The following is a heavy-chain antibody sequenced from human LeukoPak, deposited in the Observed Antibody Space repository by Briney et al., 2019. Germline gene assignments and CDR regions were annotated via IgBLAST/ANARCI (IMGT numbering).Heavy chain of an antibody. V-gene: IGHV1-69*04. D-gene: IGHD3-10*01. CDR3: ARGSLGAGSYYQSPDY. Sequence: ASVKVSCKASGGTFSSYAISWVRQAPGQGLEWMGRIIPILGIANYAQKFQGRVTITADKSTSTAYMELSSLRSEDTAVYYCARGSLGAGSYYQSPDYWGQGTLVTVSS. CDR1: GGTFSSYA. J-gene: IGHJ4*02. CDR2: IIPILGIA.